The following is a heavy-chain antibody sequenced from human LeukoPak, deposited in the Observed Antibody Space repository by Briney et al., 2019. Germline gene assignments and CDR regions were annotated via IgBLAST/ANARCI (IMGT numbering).Heavy chain of an antibody. V-gene: IGHV3-66*02. J-gene: IGHJ4*02. CDR3: ANRVS. CDR1: GFTVGTDF. Sequence: GGSLRLSCAASGFTVGTDFMTWVRQAPGKGLGGLSMTHVTSGEFYADSVRGRFTHSIDGSKNTLHLQMNSLTTEDTAVYYCANRVSWGQGTLVTVSS. CDR2: THVTSGE.